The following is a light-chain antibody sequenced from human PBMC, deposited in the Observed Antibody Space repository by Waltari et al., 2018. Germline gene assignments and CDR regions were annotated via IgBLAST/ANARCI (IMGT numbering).Light chain of an antibody. CDR3: QQHGTLPAT. CDR1: QRVGSSS. J-gene: IGKJ1*01. Sequence: EIVLTQSPGTASLSPGDRVTLSCRASQRVGSSSLAWYQQKPGQAPRLVIYRAARRASGIPDRFSGSGSGTDFSLTISRLEPEEFAVYYCQQHGTLPATFGQGTKVEIK. CDR2: RAA. V-gene: IGKV3-20*01.